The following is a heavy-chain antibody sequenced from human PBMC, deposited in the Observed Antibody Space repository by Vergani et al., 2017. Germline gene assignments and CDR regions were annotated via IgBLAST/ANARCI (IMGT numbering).Heavy chain of an antibody. J-gene: IGHJ4*02. Sequence: QVQLQESGPGLVKPSETLSLTCTVSGGSLSSYYWSWIRQPPGKGLEWIGYIYYSGSTNYNPSLKRRVTISVDTSKNQFSLKLSSVTAADTAVYYCARGFYGGNSCFDYWSQGTLVTVSS. V-gene: IGHV4-59*01. CDR1: GGSLSSYY. CDR2: IYYSGST. CDR3: ARGFYGGNSCFDY. D-gene: IGHD4-23*01.